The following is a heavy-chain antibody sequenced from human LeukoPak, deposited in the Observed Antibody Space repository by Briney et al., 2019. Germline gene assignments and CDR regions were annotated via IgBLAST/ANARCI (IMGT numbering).Heavy chain of an antibody. V-gene: IGHV3-7*04. CDR1: GFTFSNYW. D-gene: IGHD2-8*01. CDR2: IKEDGSEK. Sequence: GGSLRLSCEASGFTFSNYWMTWVRQAPGKGLEGLANIKEDGSEKYYADSVKGRFTISRDNGKNSLYLQMSYLRAEDSAVYYCARDYDGVRDHWWGQGTLVTVSS. CDR3: ARDYDGVRDHW. J-gene: IGHJ4*02.